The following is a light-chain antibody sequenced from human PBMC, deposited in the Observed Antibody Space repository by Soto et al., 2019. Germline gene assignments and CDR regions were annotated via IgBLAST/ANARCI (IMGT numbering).Light chain of an antibody. CDR3: QQRTNWPPTWT. J-gene: IGKJ1*01. Sequence: EIVLTQSPAILSLSPGERATLSCRASQSVSTYLACYQPRPGQAPRPLVYDASNRATDIPARFSGSGSGTHFTLTISSLEPEDFAVYYCQQRTNWPPTWTLGPGTKVEIK. V-gene: IGKV3-11*01. CDR2: DAS. CDR1: QSVSTY.